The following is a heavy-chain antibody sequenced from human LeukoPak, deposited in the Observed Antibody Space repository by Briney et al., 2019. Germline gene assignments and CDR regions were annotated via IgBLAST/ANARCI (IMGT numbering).Heavy chain of an antibody. CDR2: ICYSGST. J-gene: IGHJ5*02. CDR1: GGSISSSDYY. CDR3: ARDQWPYGSGSYAT. Sequence: PSETLSLTCSVSGGSISSSDYYWGWIRQPPGKGLEWIASICYSGSTYYNPSLESRVTIAMDMSRNQVSLRLSTVTAADTAVYYCARDQWPYGSGSYATWGQGTLVIVSS. D-gene: IGHD3-10*01. V-gene: IGHV4-39*07.